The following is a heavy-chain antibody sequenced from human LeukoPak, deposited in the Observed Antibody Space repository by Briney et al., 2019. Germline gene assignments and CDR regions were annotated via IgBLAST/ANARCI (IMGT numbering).Heavy chain of an antibody. Sequence: GESLKISCKGSGYSFTSYWIGWVRQMPGKGLEWMGIIYPGDSDTRYSPSFQGQVTISADKSISTAYLQWSSLKASDTAMYYCARTPAEEIVVARATLYFQHWGQGTLVTVSS. CDR2: IYPGDSDT. V-gene: IGHV5-51*01. CDR3: ARTPAEEIVVARATLYFQH. D-gene: IGHD3-22*01. J-gene: IGHJ1*01. CDR1: GYSFTSYW.